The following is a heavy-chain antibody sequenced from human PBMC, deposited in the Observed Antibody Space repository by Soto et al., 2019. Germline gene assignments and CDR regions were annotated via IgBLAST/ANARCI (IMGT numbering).Heavy chain of an antibody. Sequence: GASVKVSCKASGYTFTSYYMHWVRQAPGQGLEWMGIINPSGGSTSYAQKFQGRVTMTRDTSTSTVYMELSSLRSEDTAVYYCARVPFNGGDYYYYYGYGRLGPRDHGHRLL. CDR3: ARVPFNGGDYYYYYGYGR. CDR2: INPSGGST. J-gene: IGHJ6*02. V-gene: IGHV1-46*01. CDR1: GYTFTSYY.